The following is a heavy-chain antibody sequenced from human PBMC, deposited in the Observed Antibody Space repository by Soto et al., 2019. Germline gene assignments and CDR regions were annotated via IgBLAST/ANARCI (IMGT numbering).Heavy chain of an antibody. V-gene: IGHV4-59*01. D-gene: IGHD6-13*01. J-gene: IGHJ4*02. Sequence: SETLSLTCPVSGCSISSNYWTWIRQPPGKGLEWIGYVYNSGSTNYNPSLKSRVTISEDTSKSQFSLKVNSMTAADTAVYYCARYRREAVAGYTLANWGQGIWSPSPQ. CDR2: VYNSGST. CDR1: GCSISSNY. CDR3: ARYRREAVAGYTLAN.